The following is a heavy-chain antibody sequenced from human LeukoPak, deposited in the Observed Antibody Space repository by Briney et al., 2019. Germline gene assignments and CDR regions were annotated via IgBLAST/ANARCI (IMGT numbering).Heavy chain of an antibody. Sequence: SETLSLTCTVSGYSISSGYYWGWIRQPPGKGLEWIGSIYHSGRTYYNPSLKSRVTISVDTSKNQFSLKLSSVTAADTAVYYCAREGSIAAAGTEFDYWGQGTLVTVSS. V-gene: IGHV4-38-2*02. CDR3: AREGSIAAAGTEFDY. J-gene: IGHJ4*02. CDR2: IYHSGRT. CDR1: GYSISSGYY. D-gene: IGHD6-13*01.